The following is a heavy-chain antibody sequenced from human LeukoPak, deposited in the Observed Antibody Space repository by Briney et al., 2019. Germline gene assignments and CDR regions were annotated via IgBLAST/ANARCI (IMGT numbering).Heavy chain of an antibody. D-gene: IGHD3-16*02. V-gene: IGHV1-18*01. CDR3: ARTIPRLGELSFPGH. J-gene: IGHJ4*02. CDR1: GYTFTSYG. CDR2: ISAYNGNT. Sequence: ASVKVSCKASGYTFTSYGISWMRQAPGQGLEWMGWISAYNGNTNYAQKLQGRVTMTTDTSTSTAYMELRSLRSDDTAVYYCARTIPRLGELSFPGHWGQGTLVTVSS.